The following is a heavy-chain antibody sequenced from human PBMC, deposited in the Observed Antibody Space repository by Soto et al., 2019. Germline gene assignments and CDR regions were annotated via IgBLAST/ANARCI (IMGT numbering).Heavy chain of an antibody. CDR1: GVSVRSTTYS. J-gene: IGHJ4*02. Sequence: SETLSLTCNVSGVSVRSTTYSWAWIRQSPGKGLDWIGTLYYSGGTYYSPSLKSRVTMSIDTSKNQLSLSLTSVTAADTALYYCVSLYCSGAKCYSGLGRNFDSWGLGTLVTVSS. CDR2: LYYSGGT. CDR3: VSLYCSGAKCYSGLGRNFDS. V-gene: IGHV4-39*01. D-gene: IGHD2-15*01.